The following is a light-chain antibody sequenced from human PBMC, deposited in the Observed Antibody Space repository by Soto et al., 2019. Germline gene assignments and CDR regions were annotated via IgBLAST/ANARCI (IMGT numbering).Light chain of an antibody. CDR3: QQYCRNPLT. J-gene: IGKJ4*01. V-gene: IGKV1-5*03. Sequence: DIQMTQSPSTLSASVGDRVTITCRASQSVNSWLAWYQQKPGEVPKLLIYKASNLESGVPSRFSGSGSGTDFTLTISSLQSEDFVAYYCQQYCRNPLTFGGGTNVEI. CDR1: QSVNSW. CDR2: KAS.